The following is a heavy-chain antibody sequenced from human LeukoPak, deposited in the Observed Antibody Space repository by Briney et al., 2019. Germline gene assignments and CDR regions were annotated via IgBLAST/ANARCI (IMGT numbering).Heavy chain of an antibody. CDR2: INPNSGGT. CDR1: GYTFTSYG. J-gene: IGHJ4*02. V-gene: IGHV1-2*02. CDR3: ARILPLAVAAAGY. Sequence: ASVKVSCKASGYTFTSYGISWVRQAPGQGLEWMGWINPNSGGTNYAQKFQGRVTMTRDTSIGTAYMELSRLRSDDTAVYYCARILPLAVAAAGYWGQGTLVTVSS. D-gene: IGHD6-19*01.